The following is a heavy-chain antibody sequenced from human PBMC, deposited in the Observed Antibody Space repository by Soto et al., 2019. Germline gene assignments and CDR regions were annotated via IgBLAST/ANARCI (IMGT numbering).Heavy chain of an antibody. J-gene: IGHJ6*02. Sequence: HLQLQESGSGLLKPSETLSLTCTVSGGSVSSGGYSWTWIRQQPGKGLEWIGNIYHSGSPYYNPSLQSRVTISVDRSKNQFFLNLTSVTAADTAMYYCARNTIGYGVGAWGRGTTVTVSS. CDR3: ARNTIGYGVGA. CDR1: GGSVSSGGYS. V-gene: IGHV4-30-2*01. CDR2: IYHSGSP.